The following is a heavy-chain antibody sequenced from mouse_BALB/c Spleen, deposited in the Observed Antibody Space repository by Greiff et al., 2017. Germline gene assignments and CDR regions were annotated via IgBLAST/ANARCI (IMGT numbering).Heavy chain of an antibody. CDR3: AKEGITTASFAY. J-gene: IGHJ3*01. D-gene: IGHD1-2*01. Sequence: VQLVESGGGLVQPGGSLRLSCATSGFTFTDYYMSWVRQPPGKGLEWLGVIWGDGSTNYHSALISRLSISKDNSKSQVFLKLNSLQTDDTATYYCAKEGITTASFAYWGQGTLVTVSA. CDR1: GFTFTDYY. V-gene: IGHV2-3*01. CDR2: IWGDGST.